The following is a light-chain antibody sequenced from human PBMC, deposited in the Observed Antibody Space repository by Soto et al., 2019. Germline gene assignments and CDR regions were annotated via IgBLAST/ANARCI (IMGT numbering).Light chain of an antibody. J-gene: IGLJ3*02. CDR1: SSDVGSYNL. V-gene: IGLV2-23*01. Sequence: SALTQPASVSGSPRQSITISCTGTSSDVGSYNLVSWYQQHPGKAPKFIIYEGTKRPAGVSIRFSGSKSDNTASLTISGLQTGDEADYYCCSYAGNSTWVFGGGTKLTVL. CDR2: EGT. CDR3: CSYAGNSTWV.